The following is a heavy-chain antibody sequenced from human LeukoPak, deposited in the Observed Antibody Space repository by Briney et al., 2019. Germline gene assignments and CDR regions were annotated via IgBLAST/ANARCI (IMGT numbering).Heavy chain of an antibody. CDR1: GXSVSSDTSA. D-gene: IGHD1-26*01. V-gene: IGHV6-1*01. J-gene: IGHJ4*02. Sequence: SQTLSLTCAISGXSVSSDTSAWNWIRQSPSRGLEWLGRTYYRSKWYNEYADSVRSRINIYPDTSKNHFSLQLISVTPEGTALYYCARDQWALNSWGQGTLVTVSS. CDR2: TYYRSKWYN. CDR3: ARDQWALNS.